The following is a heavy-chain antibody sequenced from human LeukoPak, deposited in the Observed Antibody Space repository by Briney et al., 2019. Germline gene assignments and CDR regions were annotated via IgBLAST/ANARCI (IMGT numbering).Heavy chain of an antibody. CDR2: IYYSGST. Sequence: PSETLSLTCTVSGGSISSGGYYWSWIRQHPGKGLEWIGYIYYSGSTYYNPSLKSRVTISVDTSKNQFSLKLSSVTAADTAVYYCARGRGAGYYGMDVWGQGTTVTVSS. V-gene: IGHV4-31*03. J-gene: IGHJ6*02. CDR1: GGSISSGGYY. D-gene: IGHD4/OR15-4a*01. CDR3: ARGRGAGYYGMDV.